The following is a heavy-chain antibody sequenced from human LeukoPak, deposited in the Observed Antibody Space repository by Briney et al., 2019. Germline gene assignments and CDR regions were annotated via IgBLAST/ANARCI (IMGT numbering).Heavy chain of an antibody. V-gene: IGHV5-51*01. CDR2: IHPGDSDT. D-gene: IGHD6-6*01. CDR3: ARLGSIIVRPRFDY. CDR1: GYSFTSYW. Sequence: GESLRISCEGSGYSFTSYWISWVRQMPGKGLEWMGIIHPGDSDTRYSPSFQGQVTISADKSISTAYLQWSSLKASDTAMYYCARLGSIIVRPRFDYWGQGTLVTVSS. J-gene: IGHJ4*02.